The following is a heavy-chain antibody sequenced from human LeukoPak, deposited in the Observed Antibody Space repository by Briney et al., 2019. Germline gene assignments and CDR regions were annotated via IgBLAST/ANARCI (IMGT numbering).Heavy chain of an antibody. J-gene: IGHJ4*02. Sequence: SETLSLTCIVSDGSISSSSXXXGWIRQPPXXXLXXXXXFYYXGGTYYNPSLKSRXXXXVDTSKNQFSLKLSSVTAADTAVYYCARIITMVVSLPSHFDYWGQGTLVAVSS. CDR2: FYYXGGT. CDR3: ARIITMVVSLPSHFDY. V-gene: IGHV4-39*01. CDR1: DGSISSSSXX. D-gene: IGHD3-22*01.